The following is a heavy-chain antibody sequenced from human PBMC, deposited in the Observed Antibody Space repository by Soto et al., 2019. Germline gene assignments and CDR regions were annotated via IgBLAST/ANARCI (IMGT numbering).Heavy chain of an antibody. V-gene: IGHV1-2*02. CDR3: ARNMDYYYGRGSGNGQGV. D-gene: IGHD3-10*02. CDR2: INPKFGDT. J-gene: IGHJ6*02. CDR1: GYTFTAYY. Sequence: QVQLVQSGAEVKEPGDSVRVSCEASGYTFTAYYIHWVRQAPGQGLEWMGWINPKFGDTTYAQDFQGRVRMNSDMSISSFYMDLSSLTSDDTAIYCWARNMDYYYGRGSGNGQGVWGQGTTVTVFS.